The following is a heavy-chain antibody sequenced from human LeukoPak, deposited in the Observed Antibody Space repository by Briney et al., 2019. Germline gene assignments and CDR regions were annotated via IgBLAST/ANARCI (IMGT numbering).Heavy chain of an antibody. Sequence: ASVKVSCKASGGTFSSYAISWVRQAPGQGLEWMGWISAYNGNTNYAQKLQGRVTMTTDTSTSTAYMELRSLRSDDTAVYYCAREFLGGSGFDYWGQGTLVTVSS. CDR1: GGTFSSYA. J-gene: IGHJ4*02. D-gene: IGHD3-10*01. CDR3: AREFLGGSGFDY. CDR2: ISAYNGNT. V-gene: IGHV1-18*01.